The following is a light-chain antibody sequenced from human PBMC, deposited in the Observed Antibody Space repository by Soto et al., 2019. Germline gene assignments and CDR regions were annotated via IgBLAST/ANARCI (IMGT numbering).Light chain of an antibody. J-gene: IGLJ1*01. CDR2: DVS. V-gene: IGLV2-14*03. Sequence: QSALTQPASVSGSPGQSITISCTGTISDVGSYNYVSWYQQYPGKAPKLMIYDVSTRPSGVSDRFSGSKSGNTASLTISWLRAVYEADYYCGSYTTSADYFFGTGTKVTVL. CDR3: GSYTTSADYF. CDR1: ISDVGSYNY.